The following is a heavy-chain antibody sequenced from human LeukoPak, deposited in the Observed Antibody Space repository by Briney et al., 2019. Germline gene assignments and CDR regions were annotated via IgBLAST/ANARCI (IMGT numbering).Heavy chain of an antibody. CDR3: ARVWLATYAFDY. Sequence: PGGSLRLSCAHSGLIFSSYAMCWVRQAPGEGLELFSGIIGRGGSTYYADPVKGRFIVSRDTPKNTLYLQMSSLRADDTAVYYCARVWLATYAFDYRGQGTLVTVSS. D-gene: IGHD3-10*01. V-gene: IGHV3-23*01. CDR1: GLIFSSYA. CDR2: IIGRGGST. J-gene: IGHJ4*02.